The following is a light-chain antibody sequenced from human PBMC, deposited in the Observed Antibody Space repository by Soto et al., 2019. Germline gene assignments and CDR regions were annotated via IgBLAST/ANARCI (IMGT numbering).Light chain of an antibody. J-gene: IGLJ1*01. Sequence: VLTHPASVSGSPGQSITISCTGTSSDVGGYDYVSWYQLHPGKAPKLMVFEVSNRPSGVSYRFSGSKSGNTASLTISGLQAEDEADYFCSSYSISTAYLFGTGTKVTVL. CDR3: SSYSISTAYL. CDR1: SSDVGGYDY. CDR2: EVS. V-gene: IGLV2-14*01.